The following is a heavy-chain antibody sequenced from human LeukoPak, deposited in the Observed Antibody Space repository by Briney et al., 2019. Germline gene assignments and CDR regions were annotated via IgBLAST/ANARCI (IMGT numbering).Heavy chain of an antibody. CDR1: GYTFTSYG. J-gene: IGHJ6*02. Sequence: RASVKVSCKASGYTFTSYGISWVRQAPGQGLEWMGWISAYNGNTNYAQKLQGRVTMTTDTSTSTAYMELRSLRSDDTAVYYCARERELRFLEWLSDYYGMDVWGQGTTVTVSS. CDR3: ARERELRFLEWLSDYYGMDV. V-gene: IGHV1-18*01. D-gene: IGHD3-3*01. CDR2: ISAYNGNT.